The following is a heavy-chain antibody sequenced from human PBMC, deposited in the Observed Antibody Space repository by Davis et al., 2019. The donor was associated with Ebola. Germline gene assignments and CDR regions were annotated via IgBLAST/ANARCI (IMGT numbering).Heavy chain of an antibody. CDR3: ARGVESYQLLWWAEFDP. D-gene: IGHD2-2*01. CDR2: ISAYNGNT. J-gene: IGHJ5*02. Sequence: AASVKVSCKASGYTFTSYTINWVRQAPGQGLEWMGWISAYNGNTNYVQKLQGRVTMTTDTSTSTAYMELRSLRSDDTAVYYCARGVESYQLLWWAEFDPWGQGTLVTVSS. CDR1: GYTFTSYT. V-gene: IGHV1-18*01.